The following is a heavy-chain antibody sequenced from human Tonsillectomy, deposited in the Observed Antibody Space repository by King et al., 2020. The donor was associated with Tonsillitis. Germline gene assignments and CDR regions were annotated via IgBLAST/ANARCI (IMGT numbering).Heavy chain of an antibody. D-gene: IGHD7-27*01. CDR1: GGTFSSYA. J-gene: IGHJ4*02. V-gene: IGHV1-69*01. Sequence: VQLVESGPEVKRPGSSVKVSCKASGGTFSSYAISWVRQAPGQGLEWMGGIIPIFGSTNYAQKFQGRVTITADESTSTAYMELSSLRSEDTAVYYCTRELGMRVDHWGQGTLVTVSS. CDR3: TRELGMRVDH. CDR2: IIPIFGST.